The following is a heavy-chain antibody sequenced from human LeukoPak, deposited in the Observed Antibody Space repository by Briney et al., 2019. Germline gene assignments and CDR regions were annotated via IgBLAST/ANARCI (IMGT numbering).Heavy chain of an antibody. D-gene: IGHD4-11*01. Sequence: SETLSLTCAVYGGSFSGYYWSWIRQPPGKGLEWIGEINHSGSTNYNPSLKSRVTILVDTSKNQFSLKLSSVTAADTAVYYCARRPVRYSNYDRCWFDPWGQGTLVTVSS. J-gene: IGHJ5*02. CDR3: ARRPVRYSNYDRCWFDP. CDR2: INHSGST. CDR1: GGSFSGYY. V-gene: IGHV4-34*01.